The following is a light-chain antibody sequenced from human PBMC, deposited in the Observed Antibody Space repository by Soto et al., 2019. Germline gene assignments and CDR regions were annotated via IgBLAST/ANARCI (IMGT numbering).Light chain of an antibody. Sequence: IVITQSPATLSVSPGERATLSCRASQSVSSYLAWYQQKPGQAPRLLIYGASTRATDIPARFSGSGSGTEFTLTISSLQSEDFALYYCQHYNNWPLTFGGGTKVDIK. CDR3: QHYNNWPLT. V-gene: IGKV3-15*01. CDR2: GAS. J-gene: IGKJ4*01. CDR1: QSVSSY.